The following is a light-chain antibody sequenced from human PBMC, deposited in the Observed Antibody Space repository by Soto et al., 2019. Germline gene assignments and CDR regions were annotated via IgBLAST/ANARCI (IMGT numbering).Light chain of an antibody. Sequence: DIPITDSPSSLSVSVGDIGTITCQASRDIGNSVNWYQQKPGKAPKLLLSAASNLETGDPLRFSGSGSGTDFAFIISSLQPEDVATYFCQQYGSLPITFGQGTRLEIK. J-gene: IGKJ5*01. CDR3: QQYGSLPIT. CDR1: RDIGNS. V-gene: IGKV1-33*01. CDR2: AAS.